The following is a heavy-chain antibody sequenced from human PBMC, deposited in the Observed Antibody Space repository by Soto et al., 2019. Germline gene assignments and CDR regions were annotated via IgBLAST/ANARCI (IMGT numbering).Heavy chain of an antibody. J-gene: IGHJ4*02. D-gene: IGHD3-22*01. V-gene: IGHV3-30-3*01. Sequence: GGSLRLSCAASGFTFSSYAMHWVRQAPGKGLEWVAVISYDGSNKYYADSVKGRFTISRDNSKNTLYLQMNSLRAEDTAVYYCARDLVHYYDSSGYPLDDYWGQGTLVTVSS. CDR2: ISYDGSNK. CDR1: GFTFSSYA. CDR3: ARDLVHYYDSSGYPLDDY.